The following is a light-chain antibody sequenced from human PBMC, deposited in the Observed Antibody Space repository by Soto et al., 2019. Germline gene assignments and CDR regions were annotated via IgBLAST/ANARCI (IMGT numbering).Light chain of an antibody. J-gene: IGLJ2*01. V-gene: IGLV2-14*01. CDR3: SSYTSSSTRV. Sequence: QSALTQPASVSGSPGQSITISCTGTISDVGGYNFVSWYQQHPGKAPKLMIYEVSNRPSGVSNRFSGSKSGNTASLTISGLQAEDEADSYCSSYTSSSTRVFGGGTKLTVL. CDR2: EVS. CDR1: ISDVGGYNF.